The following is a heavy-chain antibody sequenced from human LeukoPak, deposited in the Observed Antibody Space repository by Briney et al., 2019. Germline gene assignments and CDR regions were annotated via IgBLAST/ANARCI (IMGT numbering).Heavy chain of an antibody. D-gene: IGHD2-15*01. CDR3: ARLHVAAAYNWFDP. V-gene: IGHV4-59*08. CDR1: GGSISSYY. J-gene: IGHJ5*02. CDR2: IYYSGST. Sequence: PSETLSLTCTVSGGSISSYYWSWVRQPPGQGLEWIGYIYYSGSTNYNPSLKSRVTISVDTSKNQFSLKLSSVTAADTAVYYCARLHVAAAYNWFDPWGQGTLVTVSS.